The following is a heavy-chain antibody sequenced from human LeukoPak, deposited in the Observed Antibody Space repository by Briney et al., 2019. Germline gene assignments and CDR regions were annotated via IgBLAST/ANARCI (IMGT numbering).Heavy chain of an antibody. V-gene: IGHV3-53*01. D-gene: IGHD6-13*01. CDR3: AKDPPRGYSSSWYALEGPGIYYYYGMDV. CDR2: IYSGGST. CDR1: GFTVSSNY. Sequence: GGSLRLSCAASGFTVSSNYMSWVRQAPGKGLEWVSVIYSGGSTYYADSVKGRFTISRDNPKNTLYLQMNSLRAEDTAVYYCAKDPPRGYSSSWYALEGPGIYYYYGMDVWGQGTTVTVSS. J-gene: IGHJ6*02.